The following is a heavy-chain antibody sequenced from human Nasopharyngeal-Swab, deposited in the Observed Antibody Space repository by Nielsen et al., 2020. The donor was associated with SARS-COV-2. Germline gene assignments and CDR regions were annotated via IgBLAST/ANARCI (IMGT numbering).Heavy chain of an antibody. J-gene: IGHJ6*02. V-gene: IGHV4-59*13. D-gene: IGHD3-16*01. CDR3: ARVEGGFYRPYYYGMDV. Sequence: PGKGLEWIGYIYHSGSTNYNPSLKSRVTISVDTSKNQFSLKLSSVTAADTAVYYCARVEGGFYRPYYYGMDVWGQGTTVTVSS. CDR2: IYHSGST.